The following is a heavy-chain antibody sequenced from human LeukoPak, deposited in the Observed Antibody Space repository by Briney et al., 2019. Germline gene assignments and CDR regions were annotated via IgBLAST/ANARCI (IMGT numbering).Heavy chain of an antibody. V-gene: IGHV4-59*01. Sequence: SETLSLTCTVSGGSISSYYWSWIRQPPGKGLEWIGYIYYSGSTNYNPSLKSRLTILLDTSKNQFSLKLSSVTAADTAVYYCARSKGVAAASFDYWGQGILVTVSS. CDR2: IYYSGST. CDR1: GGSISSYY. J-gene: IGHJ4*02. D-gene: IGHD6-13*01. CDR3: ARSKGVAAASFDY.